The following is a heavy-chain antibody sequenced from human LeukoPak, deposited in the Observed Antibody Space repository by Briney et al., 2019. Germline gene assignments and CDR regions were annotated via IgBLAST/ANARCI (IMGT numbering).Heavy chain of an antibody. CDR2: INTNTGNP. CDR1: GYTFTRYA. D-gene: IGHD1-26*01. J-gene: IGHJ4*02. V-gene: IGHV7-4-1*02. Sequence: ASVKVSCKASGYTFTRYAMNWVRQAPGQGLEWMGWINTNTGNPTYAQGFTGRFVFSLDTSVSTAYLQINSLKAEDTAVYYCAREHSGSYPDYWGQGTLVTVSS. CDR3: AREHSGSYPDY.